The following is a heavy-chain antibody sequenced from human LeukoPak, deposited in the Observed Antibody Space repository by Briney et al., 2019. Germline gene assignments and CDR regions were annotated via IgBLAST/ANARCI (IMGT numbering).Heavy chain of an antibody. V-gene: IGHV1-69*06. CDR3: ARVGLPWFGDHAFDI. D-gene: IGHD3-10*01. CDR2: IIPIFGTA. CDR1: GGTFSSYA. Sequence: SVKVSCKASGGTFSSYAISWVRQAPGQGLEWMGRIIPIFGTANYAQKFQGRVTITADKSTSTAYMELSSLRSEDTAVYYCARVGLPWFGDHAFDIWGQGTMVTVSS. J-gene: IGHJ3*02.